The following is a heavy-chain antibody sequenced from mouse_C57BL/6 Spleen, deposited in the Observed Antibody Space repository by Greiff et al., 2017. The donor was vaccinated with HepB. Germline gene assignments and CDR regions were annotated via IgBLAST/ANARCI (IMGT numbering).Heavy chain of an antibody. CDR2: IWSGGST. D-gene: IGHD2-1*01. CDR1: GFSLTSYG. V-gene: IGHV2-2*01. Sequence: QVQLKQSGPGLVQPSQSLSITCTVSGFSLTSYGVHWVRQSPGKGLEWLGVIWSGGSTDYNAAFISRLSISKDNSKSQVFFKMNSLQADDTAIYYCARNMGIYYGNYGYFDVWGTGTTVTVSS. J-gene: IGHJ1*03. CDR3: ARNMGIYYGNYGYFDV.